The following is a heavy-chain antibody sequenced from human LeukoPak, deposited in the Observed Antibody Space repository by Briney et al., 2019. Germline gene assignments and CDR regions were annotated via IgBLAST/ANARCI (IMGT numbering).Heavy chain of an antibody. Sequence: SETLSLTCTVSGGSISSSSYYWGWIRQPPGKGLEWIGSIYYNGSTYYNPSLRSRVTISVGTSKNQFSLKLSSVTASDTAVYYCAVVTTTTFDYWGQGTLVTVSS. CDR1: GGSISSSSYY. CDR2: IYYNGST. J-gene: IGHJ4*02. V-gene: IGHV4-39*01. CDR3: AVVTTTTFDY. D-gene: IGHD4-23*01.